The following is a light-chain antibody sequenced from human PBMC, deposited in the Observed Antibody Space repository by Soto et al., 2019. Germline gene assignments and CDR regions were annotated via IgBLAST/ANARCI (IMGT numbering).Light chain of an antibody. CDR3: QHYDHYSGLT. CDR2: GAS. CDR1: QSISSW. J-gene: IGKJ4*01. Sequence: DIQMIQSPSTLSASVGDRVTITCRASQSISSWLAWYQQKPGKAPKLLIYGASSLDSGVPSRFSGSGSGTEFTLTISSLQPDDFATYFCQHYDHYSGLTFGGGTEVEI. V-gene: IGKV1-5*03.